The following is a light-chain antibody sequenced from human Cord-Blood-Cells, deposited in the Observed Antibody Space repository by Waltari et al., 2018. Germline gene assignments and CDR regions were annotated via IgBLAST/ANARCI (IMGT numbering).Light chain of an antibody. CDR2: GAS. CDR1: QSVSSN. Sequence: DIEMTLSRATLSVSPGESATLSHMASQSVSSNLAWYQQKPGQAPRLLIYGASTRATGIPARFSGSGSGTEFTLTISSLQAEDVAVYYCQQYNNRPPWTFGQGTKLEIK. CDR3: QQYNNRPPWT. V-gene: IGKV3-15*01. J-gene: IGKJ1*01.